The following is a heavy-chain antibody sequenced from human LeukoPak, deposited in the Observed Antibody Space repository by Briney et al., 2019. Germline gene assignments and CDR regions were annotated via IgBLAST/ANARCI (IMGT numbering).Heavy chain of an antibody. CDR1: GFTFASYS. CDR2: ISGDSTYI. J-gene: IGHJ4*02. V-gene: IGHV3-21*01. CDR3: ARVSGRLQRQSDLDY. D-gene: IGHD1-1*01. Sequence: GGSLRLSCAASGFTFASYSMNWVRQAPGKGLEWVSSISGDSTYIYNAGSVKGRFTISRDNAQASLYLQMISLRADDTAVYYCARVSGRLQRQSDLDYWGQGTLVIVSS.